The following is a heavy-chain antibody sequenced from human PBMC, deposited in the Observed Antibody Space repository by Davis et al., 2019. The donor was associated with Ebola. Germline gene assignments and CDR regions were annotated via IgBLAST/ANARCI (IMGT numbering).Heavy chain of an antibody. V-gene: IGHV1-69*13. J-gene: IGHJ6*02. CDR3: ARVGGCSGGSCYYYYYGMDV. Sequence: SVKVSCKASGCTFSSYAISWVRQAPGQGLEWMGGIIPIFGTANYAQKFQGRVTITADESTSTAYMELSSLRSEDTAVYYCARVGGCSGGSCYYYYYGMDVWGQGTTVTVSS. CDR2: IIPIFGTA. CDR1: GCTFSSYA. D-gene: IGHD2-15*01.